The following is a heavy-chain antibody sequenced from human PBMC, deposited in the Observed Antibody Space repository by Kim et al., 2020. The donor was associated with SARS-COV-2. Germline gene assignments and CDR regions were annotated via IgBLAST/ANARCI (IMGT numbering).Heavy chain of an antibody. Sequence: SETLSLTCTVSGGSISSSSYYWGWIRQPPGKGLEWIGSIYYSGSTYYNPSLKSRVTISVDTSKNQFSLKLSSVTAADTAVYYCARQGLIVATITARGGMDVWGQGTTVTVSS. J-gene: IGHJ6*02. D-gene: IGHD5-12*01. CDR2: IYYSGST. CDR1: GGSISSSSYY. V-gene: IGHV4-39*01. CDR3: ARQGLIVATITARGGMDV.